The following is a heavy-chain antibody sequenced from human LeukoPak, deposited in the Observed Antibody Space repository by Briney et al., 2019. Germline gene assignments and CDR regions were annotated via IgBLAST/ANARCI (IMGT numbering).Heavy chain of an antibody. CDR3: ARDRTGDSVFDY. D-gene: IGHD4-17*01. J-gene: IGHJ4*02. V-gene: IGHV3-74*01. Sequence: PGGSLRLSCAASGFTFSSYWMHWVRQAPGKGLVWVSRISPDGSSALYADSVKGRFTISRDNSKNTLYLQMNSLRPEDTAVYYCARDRTGDSVFDYWGQGTLVTVSS. CDR1: GFTFSSYW. CDR2: ISPDGSSA.